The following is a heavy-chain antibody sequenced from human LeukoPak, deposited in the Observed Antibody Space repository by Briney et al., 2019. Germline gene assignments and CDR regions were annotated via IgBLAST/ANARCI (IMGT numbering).Heavy chain of an antibody. V-gene: IGHV3-30-3*01. J-gene: IGHJ6*02. CDR1: GFTFSSYA. D-gene: IGHD2-21*02. Sequence: PGRSLRLSCAASGFTFSSYAMHWVRQAPGKGLEWVAVISYDGSNKYYADSVKGRFTTSRDNSKNTLYLQMNSLRAEDTAVYYCARGCLLCLTSTAYYYYGMDVWGQGTTVTVSS. CDR2: ISYDGSNK. CDR3: ARGCLLCLTSTAYYYYGMDV.